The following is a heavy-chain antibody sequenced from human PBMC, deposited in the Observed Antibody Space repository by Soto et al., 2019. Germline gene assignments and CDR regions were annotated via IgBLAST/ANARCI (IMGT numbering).Heavy chain of an antibody. Sequence: GGSLRLSCAASGFTFSSYAMSWVRQAPGKGLEWVSAISGSGGSTYYADSVKGRFTISRDNSKNTLYLQMNSLRAEDTAVYYCAKGGGTYYYDSSGYYDYYFDYWGQGTLVTVSS. J-gene: IGHJ4*02. CDR3: AKGGGTYYYDSSGYYDYYFDY. V-gene: IGHV3-23*01. CDR1: GFTFSSYA. D-gene: IGHD3-22*01. CDR2: ISGSGGST.